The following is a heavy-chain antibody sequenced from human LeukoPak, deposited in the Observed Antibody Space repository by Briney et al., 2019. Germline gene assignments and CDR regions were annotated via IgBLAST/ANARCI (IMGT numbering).Heavy chain of an antibody. CDR1: GFTVSGNY. Sequence: PGGSLRLSCAASGFTVSGNYMSWARQAPGKGLEWVSVLYSGGSTYFADSVKGRFTISTDNSKNTLYLQMNSLRAEDTAVYYCARDGPYCTNGICYRKYYFDYWGQGTLVTVSS. CDR2: LYSGGST. J-gene: IGHJ4*02. CDR3: ARDGPYCTNGICYRKYYFDY. D-gene: IGHD2-8*01. V-gene: IGHV3-66*01.